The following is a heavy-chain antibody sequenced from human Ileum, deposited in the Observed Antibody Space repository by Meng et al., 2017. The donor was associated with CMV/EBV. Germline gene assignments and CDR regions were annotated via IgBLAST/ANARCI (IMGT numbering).Heavy chain of an antibody. CDR3: ARGLRIAAAGRTTCDY. D-gene: IGHD6-13*01. J-gene: IGHJ4*02. CDR2: ISSSSSTI. V-gene: IGHV3-48*04. CDR1: GFTFSSYS. Sequence: GGSLRLSCAASGFTFSSYSMNWVRQAPGKGLEWVSYISSSSSTIYYADSVKGRFTISRDNAKNSLYLQMNSLRAEDTAVYYCARGLRIAAAGRTTCDYWGQGTLVTVSS.